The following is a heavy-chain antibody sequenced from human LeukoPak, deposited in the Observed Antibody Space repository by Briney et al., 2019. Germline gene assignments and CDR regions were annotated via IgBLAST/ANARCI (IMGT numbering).Heavy chain of an antibody. Sequence: GGSLRFSCAASGFTFSSYSMNWVRQAPGKGLEWVSSISSSSSYIYYADSVKGRFTISRDNAKNSLYLQMNSLRAEDTAVYSCARVREMATIGAFDYWGQGTLVTVSS. CDR2: ISSSSSYI. CDR3: ARVREMATIGAFDY. CDR1: GFTFSSYS. D-gene: IGHD5-24*01. V-gene: IGHV3-21*01. J-gene: IGHJ4*02.